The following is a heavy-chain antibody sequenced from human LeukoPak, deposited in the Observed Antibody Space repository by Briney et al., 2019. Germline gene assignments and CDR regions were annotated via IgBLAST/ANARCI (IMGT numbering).Heavy chain of an antibody. CDR1: GGSISSHY. Sequence: PSETLSLTCTVSGGSISSHYWSWIRQPPGKGLEGIGYIYYSGSTNYNPSLKSRVTISVDTSKNQFSLKLSSVTAADTAVYYCARGLFGELGIGDYWGQGTLVTVSS. V-gene: IGHV4-59*11. D-gene: IGHD3-10*02. CDR3: ARGLFGELGIGDY. CDR2: IYYSGST. J-gene: IGHJ4*02.